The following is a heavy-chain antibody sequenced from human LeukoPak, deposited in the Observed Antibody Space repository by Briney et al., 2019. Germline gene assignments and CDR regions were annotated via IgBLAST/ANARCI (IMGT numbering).Heavy chain of an antibody. Sequence: GASVKVSCKASGYTFTSCAMHWVRQAPGQRLEWMGWINAGNGNTKYSQKFQGRVTITRDTSASTAYMELSSLRSEDTAVYYCARGILRYFDWLYLGAFDIWGQGTMVTVSS. J-gene: IGHJ3*02. CDR2: INAGNGNT. CDR1: GYTFTSCA. D-gene: IGHD3-9*01. CDR3: ARGILRYFDWLYLGAFDI. V-gene: IGHV1-3*01.